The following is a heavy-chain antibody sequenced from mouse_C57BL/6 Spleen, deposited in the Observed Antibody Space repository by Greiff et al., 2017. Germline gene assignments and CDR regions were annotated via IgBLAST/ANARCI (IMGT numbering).Heavy chain of an antibody. CDR2: IDPENGDT. CDR3: TKGANYYGSSLHWYFDV. CDR1: GFNIKDDY. Sequence: EVQLQESGAELVRPGASVKLSCTASGFNIKDDYMHWVKQRPEQGLEWIGWIDPENGDTEYASKFQGKATITADTSSNTAYLQLSSLTSEDTAVYYFTKGANYYGSSLHWYFDVWGTGTTVTVSS. J-gene: IGHJ1*03. V-gene: IGHV14-4*01. D-gene: IGHD1-1*01.